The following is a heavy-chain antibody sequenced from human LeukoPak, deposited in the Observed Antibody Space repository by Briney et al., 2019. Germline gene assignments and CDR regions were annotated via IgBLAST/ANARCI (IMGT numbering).Heavy chain of an antibody. CDR2: IRSKAYGGTT. D-gene: IGHD6-19*01. Sequence: GGSLRLSCAASGFTFSSYGMHWVRQAPGMGLEWLGLIRSKAYGGTTEFAASVEGRCTISRDDSKSVAYLQMNSLKTEDTAVYYCTREQWLVLDHWGQGTLVTVSS. CDR1: GFTFSSYG. J-gene: IGHJ4*02. CDR3: TREQWLVLDH. V-gene: IGHV3-49*04.